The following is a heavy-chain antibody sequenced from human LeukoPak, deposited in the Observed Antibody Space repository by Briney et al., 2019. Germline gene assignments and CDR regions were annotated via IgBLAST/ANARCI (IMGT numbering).Heavy chain of an antibody. J-gene: IGHJ5*02. D-gene: IGHD3-22*01. CDR2: IYYSGGT. Sequence: SETLSLTCTVSGGSISIYYWSWIRHPRGKGLECIGYIYYSGGTNYNPSLKSRVTISVDTSKNQFSLKLSSVTAADTAVYYCARGLEDSSGYYYGWFDPWGQGTLVTVSS. V-gene: IGHV4-59*01. CDR3: ARGLEDSSGYYYGWFDP. CDR1: GGSISIYY.